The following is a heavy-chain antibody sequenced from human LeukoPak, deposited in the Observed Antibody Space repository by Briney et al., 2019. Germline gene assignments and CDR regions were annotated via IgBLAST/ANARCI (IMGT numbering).Heavy chain of an antibody. Sequence: ASLKVSCKPSGYTFTRYYMHWVRQAPGQGLEWMEWINPSGGSTSYAQKFQARVTMTSDTSTSKVYMERTTLRADDPAVCYFPRVNRAYCGGAFDPRRWGQLAMVTAAS. V-gene: IGHV1-46*01. CDR1: GYTFTRYY. CDR3: PRVNRAYCGGAFDPRR. CDR2: INPSGGST. D-gene: IGHD2-21*01. J-gene: IGHJ1*01.